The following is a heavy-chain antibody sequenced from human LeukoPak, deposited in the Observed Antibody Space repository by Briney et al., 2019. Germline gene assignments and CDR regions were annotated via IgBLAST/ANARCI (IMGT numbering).Heavy chain of an antibody. CDR2: IWYDGSNK. CDR1: GFTFSSYG. D-gene: IGHD5-18*01. V-gene: IGHV3-33*01. Sequence: GGSLRLSCAASGFTFSSYGMHWVRQAPGKGLEWVAVIWYDGSNKYYADSVKGRFTISRDNSKNPLYQKMNSLRAEDTDVYYCARNIVAEGGYSYGYYYYYGMDVWGQGTTVTVSS. J-gene: IGHJ6*02. CDR3: ARNIVAEGGYSYGYYYYYGMDV.